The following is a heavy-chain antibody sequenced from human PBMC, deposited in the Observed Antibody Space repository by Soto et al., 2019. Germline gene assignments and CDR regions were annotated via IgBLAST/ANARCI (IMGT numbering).Heavy chain of an antibody. CDR1: GFTFIRYG. D-gene: IGHD3-22*01. Sequence: GGSLRLSCAASGFTFIRYGMHWVRQAPGKGLEWVAVIWYDGSNKYYADSVKGRFTISRDNSKNKLYLQMNSLRAEDTAVYYCARDAYDSSGYYPFDYWGQGTLVTSPQ. V-gene: IGHV3-33*01. J-gene: IGHJ4*02. CDR3: ARDAYDSSGYYPFDY. CDR2: IWYDGSNK.